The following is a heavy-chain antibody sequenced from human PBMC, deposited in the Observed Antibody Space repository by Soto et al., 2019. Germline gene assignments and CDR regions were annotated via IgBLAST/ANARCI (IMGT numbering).Heavy chain of an antibody. CDR2: ISSSSSTI. Sequence: GGSLRLSCAASGFTVSSYSMNWVRQAPGKGLEWVSYISSSSSTIYYADSVKGRFTISRDNAKNSLYLQMNSLRDEDTAVYYCAGERGPLNWFDPWGQGTLVTVSS. CDR3: AGERGPLNWFDP. J-gene: IGHJ5*02. V-gene: IGHV3-48*02. CDR1: GFTVSSYS.